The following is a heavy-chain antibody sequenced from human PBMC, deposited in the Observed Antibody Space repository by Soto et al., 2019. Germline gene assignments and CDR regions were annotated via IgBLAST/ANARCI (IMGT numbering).Heavy chain of an antibody. CDR2: MYFGGSF. Sequence: QMQLQESGPGLVWPSETLSLTCTVSGASVSDGYWSWIRQSPGKGLEWIGFMYFGGSFNYNPSLRSRVTITVETSKNHFSMKVTSVTAADTAVYYCARSYYDTTGFAVDPWGQGTLVTVSS. D-gene: IGHD3-22*01. CDR3: ARSYYDTTGFAVDP. CDR1: GASVSDGY. J-gene: IGHJ5*02. V-gene: IGHV4-59*02.